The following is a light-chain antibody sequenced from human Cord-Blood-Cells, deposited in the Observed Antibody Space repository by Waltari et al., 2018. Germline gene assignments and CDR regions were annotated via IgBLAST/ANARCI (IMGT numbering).Light chain of an antibody. V-gene: IGLV2-23*01. CDR2: EGS. CDR3: CTCAGSTTFLYV. J-gene: IGLJ1*01. Sequence: QSALTQPAPVSGSPGQSITISCTGTSSVVGSYNLVSWYQQHPGKAPTRMISEGSKRTWTVSKRLTDSKSGNTASLTICGRQGEYEADYYRCTCAGSTTFLYVFGTETKVTVL. CDR1: SSVVGSYNL.